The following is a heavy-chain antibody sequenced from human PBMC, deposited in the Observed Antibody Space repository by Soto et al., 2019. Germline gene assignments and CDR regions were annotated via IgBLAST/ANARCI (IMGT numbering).Heavy chain of an antibody. CDR3: ARHGNCISISCYMRTDYYNGMDV. CDR1: GGSIRSSSYY. CDR2: IYYSGST. V-gene: IGHV4-39*01. J-gene: IGHJ6*02. D-gene: IGHD2-2*02. Sequence: QLQLQESGPGLVKPSETLSLTCTVSGGSIRSSSYYWGWIRQPPGKGLEWIGGIYYSGSTYYNPSLKSRVTISVDTSKNQFALKLSSVTAADTAVYYCARHGNCISISCYMRTDYYNGMDVWGQGTTVTVSS.